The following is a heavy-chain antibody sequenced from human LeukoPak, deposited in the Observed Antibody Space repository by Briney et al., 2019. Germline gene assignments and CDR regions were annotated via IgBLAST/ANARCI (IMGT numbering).Heavy chain of an antibody. J-gene: IGHJ4*02. Sequence: GGSLRLSCVASGLTFSNYEMDWVRQAPGKGLEWISYISSSGRTIYYADAVKGRFTISRDNADNSLFLQMNSLRAEDTAIYYCARDRYGGYRETDYWGQGVLVTVSS. CDR3: ARDRYGGYRETDY. CDR2: ISSSGRTI. D-gene: IGHD5-12*01. V-gene: IGHV3-48*03. CDR1: GLTFSNYE.